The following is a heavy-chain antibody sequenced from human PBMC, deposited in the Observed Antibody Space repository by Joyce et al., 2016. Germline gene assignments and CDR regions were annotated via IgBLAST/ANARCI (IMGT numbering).Heavy chain of an antibody. V-gene: IGHV3-21*01. Sequence: EVQMVESGGGLVKPGGSLRLSCAASGFTFSSYSMNWVRQAPGKGLEWVSSISSTNSFIYSADSLEGRFTISRDNAKNSLYLQMNSLRADDTAVYYCAREAGSSGSRVPYYYYMDVWGKGTTVTVSS. D-gene: IGHD2-15*01. CDR1: GFTFSSYS. CDR3: AREAGSSGSRVPYYYYMDV. CDR2: ISSTNSFI. J-gene: IGHJ6*03.